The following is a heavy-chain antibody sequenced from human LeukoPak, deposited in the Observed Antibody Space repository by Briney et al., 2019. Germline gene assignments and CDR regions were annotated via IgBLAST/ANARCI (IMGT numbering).Heavy chain of an antibody. D-gene: IGHD6-19*01. CDR2: MNQDGSEK. CDR1: GFTFSSYW. J-gene: IGHJ4*02. CDR3: ARDDSGPDY. Sequence: GGSLGLSCAASGFTFSSYWMSWVRPAPGKGLEWVANMNQDGSEKYYVDSVKGRFTISRGNAENSLYLQMNSLRAEDTAVYYCARDDSGPDYWGQGTLVTVSS. V-gene: IGHV3-7*01.